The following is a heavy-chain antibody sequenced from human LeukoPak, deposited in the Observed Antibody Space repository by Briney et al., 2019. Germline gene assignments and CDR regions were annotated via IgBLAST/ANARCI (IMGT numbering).Heavy chain of an antibody. CDR3: ARGGWNKFDY. CDR1: GYSISSGYY. Sequence: SETLSLTCTVSGYSISSGYYWGWIRQPPGKGLEWIGSIYHSGSTYYNPSLKSRVTISVDTSKNQFSLKLSSVTAADTAVYYCARGGWNKFDYWGQGTLVTASS. V-gene: IGHV4-38-2*02. J-gene: IGHJ4*02. CDR2: IYHSGST. D-gene: IGHD3-22*01.